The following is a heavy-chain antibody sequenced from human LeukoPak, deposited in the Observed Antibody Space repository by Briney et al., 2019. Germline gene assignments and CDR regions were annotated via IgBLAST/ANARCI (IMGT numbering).Heavy chain of an antibody. CDR2: FPHDASDR. J-gene: IGHJ4*01. Sequence: GGSLRLSCVASGLPFTSYRMHWVRQAPGKGLEWLAFFPHDASDRYYADSVKGRFTISRDVSTNTLYLQMTSLRTEDTATYYCLFLEWNRFPFDFWGHGTLVMVSS. D-gene: IGHD3-3*01. V-gene: IGHV3-30*02. CDR1: GLPFTSYR. CDR3: LFLEWNRFPFDF.